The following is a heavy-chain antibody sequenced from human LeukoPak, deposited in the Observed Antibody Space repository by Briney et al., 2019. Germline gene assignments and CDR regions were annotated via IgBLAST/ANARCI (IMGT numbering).Heavy chain of an antibody. D-gene: IGHD6-19*01. J-gene: IGHJ5*02. CDR2: INAGNGNT. CDR3: AREEGQWLVRNNWFDP. V-gene: IGHV1-3*01. Sequence: ASVKVSCKASGYTFTSYAMHWVRQAPGQRLEWMGWINAGNGNTKYSQKFQGRVTITRDTSASTAYMELSSLRSEDTAVYYCAREEGQWLVRNNWFDPWGQGTLVTVSS. CDR1: GYTFTSYA.